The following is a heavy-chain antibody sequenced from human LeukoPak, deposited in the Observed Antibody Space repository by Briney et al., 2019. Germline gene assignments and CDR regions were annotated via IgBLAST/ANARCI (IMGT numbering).Heavy chain of an antibody. V-gene: IGHV3-53*01. CDR2: IYSGGSA. D-gene: IGHD3-3*01. CDR1: GFTVSSNY. Sequence: GGSLRLSCAASGFTVSSNYMSWVRQAPGKGLEWVSVIYSGGSAYYADSVKGRFTISRDNSKNTLYLQMNSLRAEDTAVYYCARDRSGRFLEWFDWGQGTLVTVSS. CDR3: ARDRSGRFLEWFD. J-gene: IGHJ4*02.